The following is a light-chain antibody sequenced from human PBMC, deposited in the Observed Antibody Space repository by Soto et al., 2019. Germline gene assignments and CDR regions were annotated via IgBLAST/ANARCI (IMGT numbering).Light chain of an antibody. Sequence: EIVLTQSPATLSLSPGERATLSFRASQSVKTFLVWYQQRPGQPPRLLIHDASHRAAGIPARFSGSGFGTDFTLTISSLEPEDAAVYYCQQRSNWPPITFGQGTRLAIK. J-gene: IGKJ5*01. CDR1: QSVKTF. V-gene: IGKV3-11*01. CDR3: QQRSNWPPIT. CDR2: DAS.